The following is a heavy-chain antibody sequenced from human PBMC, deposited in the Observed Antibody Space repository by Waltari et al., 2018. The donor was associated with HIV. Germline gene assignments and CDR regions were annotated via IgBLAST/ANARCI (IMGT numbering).Heavy chain of an antibody. J-gene: IGHJ5*01. V-gene: IGHV3-23*04. CDR1: GFPFDPYA. D-gene: IGHD3-16*01. CDR3: AKDLGDYVWGMFTGAHFDS. Sequence: EVHLEQSGENLVQPGGSLRLSCAASGFPFDPYARKGVRQARGKRLEWVSAISGSGDITYSTASVKGRFTISRDNSKNTVFLQMRSLRAEDTAVYYCAKDLGDYVWGMFTGAHFDSWGQGTLVTVSS. CDR2: ISGSGDIT.